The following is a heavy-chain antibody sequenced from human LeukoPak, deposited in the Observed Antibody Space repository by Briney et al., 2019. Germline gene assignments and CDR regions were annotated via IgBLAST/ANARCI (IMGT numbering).Heavy chain of an antibody. D-gene: IGHD3-16*02. J-gene: IGHJ6*02. CDR1: GFTFSNFG. Sequence: GRSLRLSCAASGFTFSNFGMHWVRQAPGQGLEWVAVISYDGSNKYYADSVKGRFTISRDNSKNTLYLQMNSLRAEDTAVNYCAKASVYVYYGMDVWGQGTTVTVSS. CDR3: AKASVYVYYGMDV. CDR2: ISYDGSNK. V-gene: IGHV3-30*18.